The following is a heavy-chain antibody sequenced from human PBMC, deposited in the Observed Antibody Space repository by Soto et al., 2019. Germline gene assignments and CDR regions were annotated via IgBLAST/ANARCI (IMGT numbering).Heavy chain of an antibody. Sequence: ASVKVSCKASGYTFTGYYVHWVRQAPGQGLEWMGWINPNSGGTNYAQKFQGWVTMTRDTSISTAYMELSRLRSDDTAVYYCARGVNSGWYYFDYWGQGTLVTVSS. CDR1: GYTFTGYY. V-gene: IGHV1-2*04. D-gene: IGHD6-19*01. CDR2: INPNSGGT. J-gene: IGHJ4*02. CDR3: ARGVNSGWYYFDY.